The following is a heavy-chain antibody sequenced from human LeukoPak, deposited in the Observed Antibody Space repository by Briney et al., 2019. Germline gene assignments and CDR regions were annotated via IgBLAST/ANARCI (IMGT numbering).Heavy chain of an antibody. V-gene: IGHV4-39*07. CDR2: IYYSGST. J-gene: IGHJ4*02. CDR3: ARGASGSPSLGY. Sequence: SETLSLTCTVSGGSISSSSYYWGWIRQPPGKGLEWIGSIYYSGSTYYNPSLKSRVTISVDTSKNQFSLKLSSVTAADTAVYYCARGASGSPSLGYWGQGTLVTVSS. D-gene: IGHD6-19*01. CDR1: GGSISSSSYY.